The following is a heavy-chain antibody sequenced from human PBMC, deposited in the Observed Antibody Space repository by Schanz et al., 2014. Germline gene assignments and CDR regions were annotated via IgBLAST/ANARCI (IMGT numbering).Heavy chain of an antibody. CDR3: ARGAPENMIRGELDY. D-gene: IGHD3-10*01. Sequence: QVQLVQSGAAVKKPGASVKVSCKASGYTFTSYSMHWVRQAPGQGLEWMGMINPSGGSTTYAQKFRGAVTLTTDTSTDTAYLELTSLRSEDTAVYYCARGAPENMIRGELDYWGQGTLVTVSS. J-gene: IGHJ4*02. CDR2: INPSGGST. V-gene: IGHV1-46*03. CDR1: GYTFTSYS.